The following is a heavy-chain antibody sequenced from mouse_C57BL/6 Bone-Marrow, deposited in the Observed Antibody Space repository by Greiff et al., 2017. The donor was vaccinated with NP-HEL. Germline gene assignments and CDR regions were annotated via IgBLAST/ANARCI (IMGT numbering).Heavy chain of an antibody. Sequence: VKVVESGAELMKPGASVKLSCKATGYTFTGYWIEWVKQRPGHGLEWIGEILPGSGSTNYNEKFKGKATFTADTSSNTAYMQLSSLTTEDSAIYYCARTSTTVVANEDYFDYWGQGTTLTVSS. J-gene: IGHJ2*01. CDR2: ILPGSGST. CDR3: ARTSTTVVANEDYFDY. CDR1: GYTFTGYW. D-gene: IGHD1-1*01. V-gene: IGHV1-9*01.